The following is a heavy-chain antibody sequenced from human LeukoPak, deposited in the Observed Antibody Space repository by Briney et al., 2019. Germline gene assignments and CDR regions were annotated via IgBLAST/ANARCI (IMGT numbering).Heavy chain of an antibody. D-gene: IGHD6-6*01. CDR2: INPNSGGT. CDR3: ARGPTRSPRRYYYYMDV. J-gene: IGHJ6*03. CDR1: GYTFTGYY. Sequence: WASVKVSCKASGYTFTGYYMHWVRQAPGQGLEWMGWINPNSGGTNYAQKFQGRVTMTRDTSISTAYMELSRLRSDDTAVYYCARGPTRSPRRYYYYMDVWGKGTTVTISS. V-gene: IGHV1-2*02.